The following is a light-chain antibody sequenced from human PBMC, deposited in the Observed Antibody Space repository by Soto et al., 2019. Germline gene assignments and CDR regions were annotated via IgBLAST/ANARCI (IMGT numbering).Light chain of an antibody. J-gene: IGKJ2*01. CDR2: NAS. CDR3: QQYDT. CDR1: QSVSSSD. Sequence: IVLTQSPGTLSLSPGERATLSCRASQSVSSSDLAWYQQKPGQAPRLIMYNASSRGTGITDRFSVSGSETECNLTISRLEPEDFAVYYCQQYDTFGQWTKLEIK. V-gene: IGKV3-20*01.